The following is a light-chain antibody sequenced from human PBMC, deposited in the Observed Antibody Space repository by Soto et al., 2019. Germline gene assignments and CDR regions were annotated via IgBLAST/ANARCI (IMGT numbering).Light chain of an antibody. CDR3: QQYGFSPIS. Sequence: EIVMTQSPATLSVSPVERATLSCRASQSVSSNLAWYQQKPGQAPRLLIYDASTRATGVPDRFSGSGSGPEYTLTITRLEPEDFAVYSCQQYGFSPISFGQGTRLEIK. CDR1: QSVSSN. V-gene: IGKV3D-15*01. CDR2: DAS. J-gene: IGKJ5*01.